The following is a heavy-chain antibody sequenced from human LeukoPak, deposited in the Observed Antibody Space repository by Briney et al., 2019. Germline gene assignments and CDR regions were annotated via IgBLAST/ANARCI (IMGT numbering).Heavy chain of an antibody. V-gene: IGHV3-48*04. J-gene: IGHJ3*02. CDR2: ISSSGSTI. CDR3: AREDILTGYDAFDI. Sequence: GGSLRLSCAASGFTFSAYSMNWVRQAPGKGLEWVSYISSSGSTIYYADSVKGRFTISRDNANNSLYLQMNSLRAEDTAVYYCAREDILTGYDAFDIWGQGTMVTVSS. CDR1: GFTFSAYS. D-gene: IGHD3-9*01.